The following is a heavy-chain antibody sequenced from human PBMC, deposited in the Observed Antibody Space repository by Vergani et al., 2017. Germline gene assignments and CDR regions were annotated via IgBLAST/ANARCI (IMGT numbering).Heavy chain of an antibody. CDR1: GGTFSSYT. CDR2: IIPILGIA. V-gene: IGHV1-69*08. Sequence: QVQLVQSGAEVKKPGSSVKVSCKASGGTFSSYTISWVRQAPGQGLEWMGRIIPILGIANYAQKFQGRVTITADKSTSTAYMELSSLRSEDTAVYYCARDPILNASPDYFDYWGQGILVTVSS. D-gene: IGHD1-14*01. J-gene: IGHJ4*02. CDR3: ARDPILNASPDYFDY.